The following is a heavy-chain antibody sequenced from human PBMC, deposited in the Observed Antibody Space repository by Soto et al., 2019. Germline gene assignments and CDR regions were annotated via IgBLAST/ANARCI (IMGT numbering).Heavy chain of an antibody. V-gene: IGHV3-48*01. CDR3: ARDSRVAVTTLDY. D-gene: IGHD6-19*01. CDR1: GFSFSTYS. J-gene: IGHJ4*02. Sequence: SLRLSCAASGFSFSTYSMNWVRQAPGKGLEWVSYISSTSTTIYYAGSVKGRFTISRDNAKNSLFLQMNSLRVEDTAVYYCARDSRVAVTTLDYWGQGALVTVSS. CDR2: ISSTSTTI.